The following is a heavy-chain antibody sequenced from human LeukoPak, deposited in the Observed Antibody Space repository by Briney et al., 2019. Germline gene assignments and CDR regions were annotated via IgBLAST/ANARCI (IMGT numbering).Heavy chain of an antibody. Sequence: SETLSLTCAVYGGSSSGYYWSWIRQPPGKGLEWIGEINHSGSTNYNPSLKSRVTISVDTSKNQFPLKLSSVTAADTAVYYCARVGVATISSYFDYWGQGTLVTVSS. V-gene: IGHV4-34*01. CDR1: GGSSSGYY. D-gene: IGHD5-12*01. CDR2: INHSGST. J-gene: IGHJ4*02. CDR3: ARVGVATISSYFDY.